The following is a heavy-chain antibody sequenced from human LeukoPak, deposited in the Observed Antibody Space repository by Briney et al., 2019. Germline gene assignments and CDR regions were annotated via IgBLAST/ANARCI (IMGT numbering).Heavy chain of an antibody. CDR3: AREGKPTDGYTGAFDN. CDR2: ISSSGTTK. V-gene: IGHV3-48*03. CDR1: GFTFSSYE. D-gene: IGHD5-24*01. J-gene: IGHJ4*02. Sequence: GGSLRLSCTASGFTFSSYEMNWVRQAPGKGLEWVPYISSSGTTKYYADSVKGRFTISRDNAKNSLHLQMNSLRAEDTAVYYCAREGKPTDGYTGAFDNWGQGTLVTVSS.